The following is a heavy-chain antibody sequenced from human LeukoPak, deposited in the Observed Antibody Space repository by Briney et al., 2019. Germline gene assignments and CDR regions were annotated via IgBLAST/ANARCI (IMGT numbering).Heavy chain of an antibody. CDR1: GGSISSGGYS. CDR3: ARFSDYGDYLGVFGI. V-gene: IGHV4-30-2*01. J-gene: IGHJ3*02. CDR2: IYHSGST. Sequence: SQTLSLTCAVSGGSISSGGYSWSWIRQPPGKGLEWIGYIYHSGSTYYNPSLKTRVTISVDRSKNQFSLKLSSVTAADTAVYYCARFSDYGDYLGVFGIWGQGTMVTVSS. D-gene: IGHD4-17*01.